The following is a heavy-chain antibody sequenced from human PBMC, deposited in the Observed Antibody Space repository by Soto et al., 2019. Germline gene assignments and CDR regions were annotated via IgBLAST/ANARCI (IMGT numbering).Heavy chain of an antibody. D-gene: IGHD6-19*01. CDR2: FDPEDGET. Sequence: QVQLVQSGAEVKKPGASVKVSCKVSGYTLTELSMHWVRQAPGTGLEWMGGFDPEDGETIYAQKFQGRVTMTEDTSTDTAYMELSSLRSEDTAVYYCATGNPYRSGSTAAFYYWGRGTLVSVSS. CDR1: GYTLTELS. V-gene: IGHV1-24*01. J-gene: IGHJ4*02. CDR3: ATGNPYRSGSTAAFYY.